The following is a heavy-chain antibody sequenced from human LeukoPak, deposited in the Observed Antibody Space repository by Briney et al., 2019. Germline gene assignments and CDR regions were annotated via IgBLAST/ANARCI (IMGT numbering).Heavy chain of an antibody. CDR2: INPNSGGT. D-gene: IGHD2-2*02. CDR1: GYTFTGYY. Sequence: GASVKVSCKASGYTFTGYYMHWVRQAPGQGLEWMGWINPNSGGTNYAQKFQGRVAMTRDTSISTAYMELSRLRSDDTAVYYCARELVVVPAAIGGYWGQGTLVTVSS. CDR3: ARELVVVPAAIGGY. J-gene: IGHJ4*02. V-gene: IGHV1-2*02.